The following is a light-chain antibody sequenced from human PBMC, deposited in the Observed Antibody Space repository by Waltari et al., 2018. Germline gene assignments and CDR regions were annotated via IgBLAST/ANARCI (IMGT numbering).Light chain of an antibody. CDR2: GAS. V-gene: IGKV3-15*01. CDR3: QHYNNWPPIT. J-gene: IGKJ4*01. CDR1: QSVSSN. Sequence: ETVMTQSPVTLSVSPGERATLSCRASQSVSSNLAWYQQKPGQAPRLLIYGASTRATGIPARFSGSGSGTEFTLTINSLQSEDFAVYYCQHYNNWPPITFGGGTKVEIK.